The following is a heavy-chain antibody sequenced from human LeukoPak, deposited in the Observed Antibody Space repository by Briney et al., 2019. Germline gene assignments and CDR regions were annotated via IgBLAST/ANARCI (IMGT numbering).Heavy chain of an antibody. J-gene: IGHJ5*02. D-gene: IGHD7-27*01. Sequence: SETLSLTCAVSGYSISIGHHWGWIRQSPGKGLEWIGFIYHSGATYYNPSLKSPVTISVDTSKNQFSLKLSSVTAADTAVYYCVRDLGLTIYDNWFDPWDQGSLVTVSS. CDR2: IYHSGAT. CDR3: VRDLGLTIYDNWFDP. V-gene: IGHV4-38-2*02. CDR1: GYSISIGHH.